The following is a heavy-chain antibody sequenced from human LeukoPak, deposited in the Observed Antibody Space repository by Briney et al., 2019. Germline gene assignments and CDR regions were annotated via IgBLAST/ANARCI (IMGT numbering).Heavy chain of an antibody. CDR3: AKGYSYGYNRYYYYGMDV. CDR1: GFTVSSYA. D-gene: IGHD5-18*01. Sequence: GGSLRLSCATSGFTVSSYAMSWVRQAPGKGLEWVSAISGSGGSTYYADSVKGRFTISRDNSKNTMYLQMNSLRAEETTVYYCAKGYSYGYNRYYYYGMDVWGQGTTVTVSS. V-gene: IGHV3-23*01. CDR2: ISGSGGST. J-gene: IGHJ6*02.